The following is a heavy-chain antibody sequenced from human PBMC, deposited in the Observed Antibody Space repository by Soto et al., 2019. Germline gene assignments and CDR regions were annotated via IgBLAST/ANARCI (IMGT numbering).Heavy chain of an antibody. D-gene: IGHD3-16*01. CDR2: INPSSGST. J-gene: IGHJ4*02. CDR3: AREMYTTRGSPFDY. CDR1: GYPCTSYY. Sequence: ASVKVSCKASGYPCTSYYVHWVRQAPGQGLEWMGFINPSSGSTSYAQKFQGRVTMTRDTSTSTVYMEVSSLRSEDTAVYYCAREMYTTRGSPFDYWGQRTLVTVSS. V-gene: IGHV1-46*01.